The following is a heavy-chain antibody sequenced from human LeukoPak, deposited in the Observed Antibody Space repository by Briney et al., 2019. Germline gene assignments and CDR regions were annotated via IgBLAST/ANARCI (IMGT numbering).Heavy chain of an antibody. V-gene: IGHV3-7*01. J-gene: IGHJ3*02. Sequence: GGSLRLSCAASGFTFSSYWMSWVRQAPGKGLEWVANIKQDGSEKYYVDSVKGRFTISRDSAKSSLYLQMNSLRAEDTAVYYCARAVSCTHGACSHDAFHIWGLGTMVTVSS. D-gene: IGHD2-8*01. CDR1: GFTFSSYW. CDR3: ARAVSCTHGACSHDAFHI. CDR2: IKQDGSEK.